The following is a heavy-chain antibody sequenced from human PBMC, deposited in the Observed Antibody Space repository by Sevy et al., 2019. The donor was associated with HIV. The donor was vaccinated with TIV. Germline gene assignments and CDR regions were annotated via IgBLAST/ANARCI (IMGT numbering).Heavy chain of an antibody. Sequence: SETLSLTCTVSGGSISSYYWSWIRQPPGKGLECIGYIYYSGSTNYNPSLKSRVTISVDTSKNQFSLKLSSVTAADTAVYYCARERQLVLDYWGQGTLVTVSS. J-gene: IGHJ4*02. CDR2: IYYSGST. D-gene: IGHD6-13*01. CDR3: ARERQLVLDY. V-gene: IGHV4-59*01. CDR1: GGSISSYY.